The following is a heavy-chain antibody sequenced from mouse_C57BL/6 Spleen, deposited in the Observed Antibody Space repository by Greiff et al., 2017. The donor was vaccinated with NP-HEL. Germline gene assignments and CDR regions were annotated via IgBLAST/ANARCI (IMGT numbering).Heavy chain of an antibody. CDR1: GFSLTSYG. Sequence: VQLQQSGPGLVQPSQSLSITCTVSGFSLTSYGVHWVRQSPGKGLEWLGVIWSGGSTDYNAAFISRLSISKDNSKSQVFFKMNSLQADDTVIYYCARNRVYYGSSYGYFDVWGTGTTVTVSS. CDR2: IWSGGST. V-gene: IGHV2-2*01. CDR3: ARNRVYYGSSYGYFDV. D-gene: IGHD1-1*01. J-gene: IGHJ1*03.